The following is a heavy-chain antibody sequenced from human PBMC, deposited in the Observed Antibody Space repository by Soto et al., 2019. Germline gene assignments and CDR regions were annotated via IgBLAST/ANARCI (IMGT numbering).Heavy chain of an antibody. Sequence: EVQLVESGGGLVQPGGSLRLSCAVSGFALSDHYMDWVRQAPGEGLEWVGRTRPKTRGYTTEYAASVRGRFTIARDESKSSLYLQMDSLKTDDTAVYFCARGYSSFDSWGQGTLVTVSS. J-gene: IGHJ4*02. CDR1: GFALSDHY. D-gene: IGHD5-18*01. V-gene: IGHV3-72*01. CDR3: ARGYSSFDS. CDR2: TRPKTRGYTT.